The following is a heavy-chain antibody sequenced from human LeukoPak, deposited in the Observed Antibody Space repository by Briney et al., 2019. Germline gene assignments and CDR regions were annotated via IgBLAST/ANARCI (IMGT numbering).Heavy chain of an antibody. CDR2: ISGSGGST. D-gene: IGHD6-13*01. CDR3: AKSIAAAARGWFDP. Sequence: GGSLRLSCVASGFTFSDYYMSWIRQAPGKGLEWVTAISGSGGSTYYADSVKGRFTISRDNSKNTLYLQMNSLRAEDTAVYYCAKSIAAAARGWFDPWGQGTLVTVSS. CDR1: GFTFSDYY. V-gene: IGHV3-23*01. J-gene: IGHJ5*02.